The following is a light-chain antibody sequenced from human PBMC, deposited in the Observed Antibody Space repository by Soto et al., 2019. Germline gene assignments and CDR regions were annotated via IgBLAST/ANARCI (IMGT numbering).Light chain of an antibody. CDR2: EVS. CDR3: SSHTSSRTLV. V-gene: IGLV2-14*01. J-gene: IGLJ2*01. CDR1: SSDVGGYNY. Sequence: QSALTQPASVSGSPGQSITISCTGTSSDVGGYNYVSWYQQHPGKAPKLMIYEVSNRPSGVSNRVSGSKSGNTASLTISGLQAYDEAEYYCSSHTSSRTLVFGGGTKLTGL.